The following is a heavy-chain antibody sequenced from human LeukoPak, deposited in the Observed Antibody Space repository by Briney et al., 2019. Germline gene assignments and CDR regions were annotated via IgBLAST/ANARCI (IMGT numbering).Heavy chain of an antibody. Sequence: SDTLSLTCAVYGGSFSGYYWGWTRQPPGKGLEWIGSIYYSGSTYYNPSLKSRVTISVDTSKNQFSLKLSSVTAADTAVYYCARHTSITIFGVARGDAFDIWGQGTMVTVSS. V-gene: IGHV4-39*01. J-gene: IGHJ3*02. CDR2: IYYSGST. D-gene: IGHD3-3*01. CDR1: GGSFSGYY. CDR3: ARHTSITIFGVARGDAFDI.